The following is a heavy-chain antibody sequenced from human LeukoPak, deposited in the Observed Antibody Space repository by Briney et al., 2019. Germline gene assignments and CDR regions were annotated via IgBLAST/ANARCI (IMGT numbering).Heavy chain of an antibody. CDR1: GYTFTSYA. J-gene: IGHJ4*02. V-gene: IGHV1-3*01. CDR2: INAGNGNT. Sequence: ASVKVSCKASGYTFTSYALHWVRQAPGQRLEWMGWINAGNGNTKYSQKFQGRVTFTRDTSASTAYTELSGLRSEDTAVYYCARVHDDELEPYHPSDYWGQGTLVTVSS. D-gene: IGHD1-1*01. CDR3: ARVHDDELEPYHPSDY.